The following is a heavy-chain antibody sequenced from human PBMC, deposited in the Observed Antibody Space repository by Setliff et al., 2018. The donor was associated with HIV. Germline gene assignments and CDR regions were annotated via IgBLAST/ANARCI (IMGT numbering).Heavy chain of an antibody. V-gene: IGHV4-4*02. CDR1: GGSISSSNW. Sequence: SETLSLTCAVSGGSISSSNWWSWVRQPPGKGLEWIGETYHNGATNYSPSLKSRVTISVDKSKNQFSLKLSSVTAADTAVYYCARGEQDIVLMVYARGYYYMDVWGKGTTVTVSS. J-gene: IGHJ6*03. D-gene: IGHD2-8*01. CDR2: TYHNGAT. CDR3: ARGEQDIVLMVYARGYYYMDV.